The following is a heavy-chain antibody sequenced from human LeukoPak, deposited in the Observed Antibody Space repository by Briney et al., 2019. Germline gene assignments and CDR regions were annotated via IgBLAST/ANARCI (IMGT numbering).Heavy chain of an antibody. V-gene: IGHV4-39*07. CDR3: ARVAAGLKYGADY. CDR1: GASISSTGSY. D-gene: IGHD1-14*01. J-gene: IGHJ4*02. CDR2: ISYAGST. Sequence: SETPSLTCTVSGASISSTGSYWAWIRQPPGKGLDWIGTISYAGSTNYNPSLNTRVTISTDTSNNQFSLRLSSVADADTAVYYYARVAAGLKYGADYWGQGTLGTVSS.